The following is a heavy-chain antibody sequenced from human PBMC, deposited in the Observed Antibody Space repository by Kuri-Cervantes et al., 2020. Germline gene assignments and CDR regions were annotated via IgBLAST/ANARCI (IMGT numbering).Heavy chain of an antibody. CDR2: ISSSGSTI. D-gene: IGHD5-18*01. CDR3: ARDYQSWYWGRYSYAVDY. J-gene: IGHJ4*02. V-gene: IGHV3-11*01. Sequence: GGSLRLSCAASGFTFSDYYMSWIRQAPGKGLEWVPYISSSGSTIYYADSVKGRFTISRDNAKNSLYLQMNSLRAEDTAVYYCARDYQSWYWGRYSYAVDYWGQGTLVTVSS. CDR1: GFTFSDYY.